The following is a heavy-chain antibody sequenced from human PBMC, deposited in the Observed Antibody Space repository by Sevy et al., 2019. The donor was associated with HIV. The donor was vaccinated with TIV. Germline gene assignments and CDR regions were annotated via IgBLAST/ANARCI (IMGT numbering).Heavy chain of an antibody. CDR3: AKDILGDNSPWFFFDY. Sequence: GGSLRLSCAGSGFTFRSYGIHWVRQSPGKGLEWVAFISFDGRNTYSADSVKGRFTVSRDNSNNAVYLQMNNVRTEDTAMYYCAKDILGDNSPWFFFDYWGQGTQVTVSS. J-gene: IGHJ4*02. V-gene: IGHV3-30*18. D-gene: IGHD3-9*01. CDR1: GFTFRSYG. CDR2: ISFDGRNT.